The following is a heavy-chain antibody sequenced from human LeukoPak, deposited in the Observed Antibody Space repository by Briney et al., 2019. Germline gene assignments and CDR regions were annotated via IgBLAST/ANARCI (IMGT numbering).Heavy chain of an antibody. D-gene: IGHD6-13*01. CDR1: GGSISSSNW. V-gene: IGHV4-4*02. Sequence: SGTLSLTCAVSGGSISSSNWWSWVLQPPRKGLEWIGEIYHSGSTNYNPSLKSRVTMSVDTSKNQFSLKLSSVTAADTAVYYCARDPYGQLDWFDPWGQGTLVTVSS. J-gene: IGHJ5*02. CDR2: IYHSGST. CDR3: ARDPYGQLDWFDP.